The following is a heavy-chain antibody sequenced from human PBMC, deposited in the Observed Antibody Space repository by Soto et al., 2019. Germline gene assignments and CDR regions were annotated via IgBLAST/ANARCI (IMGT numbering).Heavy chain of an antibody. J-gene: IGHJ4*02. CDR2: ISYDGGEK. CDR3: AKALGELSPESYDS. Sequence: QVQLVESGRGVVQPGRSLRLSCAASGFTFSYYNMHWVRQAPGKGLEWVAVISYDGGEKYYADSVKGRFTISRDNSKNTLTLQMNSLRVDDTAVYYCAKALGELSPESYDSWGQGTLITVSS. CDR1: GFTFSYYN. V-gene: IGHV3-30*18. D-gene: IGHD3-16*02.